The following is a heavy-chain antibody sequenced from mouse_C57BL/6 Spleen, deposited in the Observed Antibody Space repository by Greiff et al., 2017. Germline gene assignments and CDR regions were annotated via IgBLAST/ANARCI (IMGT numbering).Heavy chain of an antibody. Sequence: VKLQQPGAELVKPGASVKLSCKASGYTFTSYWMQWVKQRPGQGLEWIGEIDPSDSYTNYNQKFKGKATLTVDTSSSTAYMQLSSLTSEDSAVYYCARKVVATLYYFDYWGQGTTLTVSS. CDR2: IDPSDSYT. J-gene: IGHJ2*01. CDR1: GYTFTSYW. V-gene: IGHV1-50*01. CDR3: ARKVVATLYYFDY. D-gene: IGHD1-1*01.